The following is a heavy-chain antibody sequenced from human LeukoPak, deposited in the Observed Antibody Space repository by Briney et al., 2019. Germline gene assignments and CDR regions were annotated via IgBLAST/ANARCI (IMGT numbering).Heavy chain of an antibody. Sequence: TSVKVSCKASGVTFTSSAVQWVRQARGQRLEWIRWIVVGSGNTNYAQKFQERVTITRDMSTSTAYMELSSLRSEDTAVYYCAADGRDYGDYVVAFDIWGQGTMVTVSS. CDR3: AADGRDYGDYVVAFDI. D-gene: IGHD4-17*01. J-gene: IGHJ3*02. CDR1: GVTFTSSA. V-gene: IGHV1-58*01. CDR2: IVVGSGNT.